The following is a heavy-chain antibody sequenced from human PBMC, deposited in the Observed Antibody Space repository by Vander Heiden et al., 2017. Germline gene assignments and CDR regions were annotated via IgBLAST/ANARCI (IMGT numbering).Heavy chain of an antibody. CDR3: ARGYRFVTAEYDSSGNDAFDI. D-gene: IGHD3-22*01. V-gene: IGHV4-34*01. CDR2: INHSGST. J-gene: IGHJ3*02. Sequence: QVQLQQWGAGLLKPSETLSLTCAVYGGSFSGYYWSWIRQPPGKGLEWIGEINHSGSTNYNPSLKSRVTRSVDTSKNQFSLKLSSVTAADTAVYYCARGYRFVTAEYDSSGNDAFDIWGQGTMVTVSS. CDR1: GGSFSGYY.